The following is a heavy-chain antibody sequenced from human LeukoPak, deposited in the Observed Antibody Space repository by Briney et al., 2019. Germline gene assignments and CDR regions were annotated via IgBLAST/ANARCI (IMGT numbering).Heavy chain of an antibody. V-gene: IGHV3-23*01. CDR2: ISGSDDTT. Sequence: GGSLRLSCAASGFNFSSYAMSWVRQTPGKGLEWVSGISGSDDTTYYADSVKGRFTISRDKSKNTLYLQMNNLRAEDTAVYYCAKDTALTGTNYFDYWGQGTLVTVSS. CDR3: AKDTALTGTNYFDY. CDR1: GFNFSSYA. J-gene: IGHJ4*02. D-gene: IGHD6-19*01.